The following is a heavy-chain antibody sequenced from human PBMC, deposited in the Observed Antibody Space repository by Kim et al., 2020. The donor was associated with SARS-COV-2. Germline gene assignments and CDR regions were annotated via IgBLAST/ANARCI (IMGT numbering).Heavy chain of an antibody. D-gene: IGHD6-19*01. V-gene: IGHV3-30*18. CDR1: GFTFGSYG. J-gene: IGHJ4*02. CDR2: ISFDGNNI. Sequence: GGSLRLSCAASGFTFGSYGMHWVRQAPGKGLEWVAVISFDGNNIYYADSVKGRFTISRDNSKNTLYLQMNSLRAEDTAVYYCAKGRIAVAATAMNYWGQGTLVTVTS. CDR3: AKGRIAVAATAMNY.